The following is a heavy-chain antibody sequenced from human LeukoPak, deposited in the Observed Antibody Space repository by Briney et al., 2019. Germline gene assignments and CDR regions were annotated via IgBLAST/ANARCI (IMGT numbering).Heavy chain of an antibody. Sequence: PSETLSLTCTVSGGSISSGSYYWSWIRQPAGKGLEWIGRIYTSGSTNYNPSLKSRVTISVDTSKNQFSLKLSSVTAADTAVYYCAREKGYYGSGSYVIFSLGRREDWFDPWGQGTLVTVSS. J-gene: IGHJ5*02. D-gene: IGHD3-10*01. V-gene: IGHV4-61*02. CDR1: GGSISSGSYY. CDR2: IYTSGST. CDR3: AREKGYYGSGSYVIFSLGRREDWFDP.